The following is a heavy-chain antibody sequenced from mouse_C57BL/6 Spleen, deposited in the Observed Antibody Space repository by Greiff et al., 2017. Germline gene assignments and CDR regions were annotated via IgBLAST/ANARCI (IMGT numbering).Heavy chain of an antibody. Sequence: VQLQQSGPGMVKPSQSLSLTCTVTGYSITSGYDWHWIRHFPGNKLEWMGYISYSGSTNYNPSLKSRISITHDTSKNHFFLKLNSVTTEDTATYYCARGGYDGRGAMDYWGQGTSVTVSS. CDR1: GYSITSGYD. V-gene: IGHV3-1*01. CDR3: ARGGYDGRGAMDY. CDR2: ISYSGST. D-gene: IGHD2-12*01. J-gene: IGHJ4*01.